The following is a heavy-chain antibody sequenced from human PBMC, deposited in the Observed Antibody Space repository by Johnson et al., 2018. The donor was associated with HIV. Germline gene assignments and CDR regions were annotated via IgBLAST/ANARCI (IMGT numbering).Heavy chain of an antibody. J-gene: IGHJ3*02. CDR2: ISSSGSTI. D-gene: IGHD5-24*01. CDR3: ARVSLYGSDAFDI. CDR1: GFIFSDYY. Sequence: QVQLVESGGGVVQPGGSLRLSCAASGFIFSDYYMSWIRQAPGKWLEWVSYISSSGSTIYYADSVKGRFTISRDNAKNSLYLQMNSLRTEDTAVYYCARVSLYGSDAFDIWGQGTMVTVSS. V-gene: IGHV3-11*04.